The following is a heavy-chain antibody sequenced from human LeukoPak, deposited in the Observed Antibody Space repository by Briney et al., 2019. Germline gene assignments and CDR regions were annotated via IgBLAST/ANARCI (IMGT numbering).Heavy chain of an antibody. Sequence: GGSLRLSCAASGFTFSNYAMRWVRQAPGKGLEWVSGISGSGDSTYYADSVKGRFTISRDNSKNTLYLQMNSLRAEDTALYYCAKDILHTGYSTGRFDPWGQGTLVTVSS. CDR1: GFTFSNYA. J-gene: IGHJ5*02. V-gene: IGHV3-23*01. D-gene: IGHD6-25*01. CDR2: ISGSGDST. CDR3: AKDILHTGYSTGRFDP.